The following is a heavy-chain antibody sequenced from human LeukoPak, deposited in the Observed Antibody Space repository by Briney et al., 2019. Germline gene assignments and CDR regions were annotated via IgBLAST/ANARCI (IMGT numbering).Heavy chain of an antibody. J-gene: IGHJ5*02. D-gene: IGHD6-13*01. Sequence: NPSETLSLTCTVSGGSISSSNWWSWVRQPPGKGLEWIGEIYHSGSTNYNPSLKSRVTISVDKSKNQFSLKLSSVTAADTAVYYCAKLSTGYSSSWYVADWFDPWGQGTLVTVSS. CDR1: GGSISSSNW. CDR2: IYHSGST. CDR3: AKLSTGYSSSWYVADWFDP. V-gene: IGHV4-4*02.